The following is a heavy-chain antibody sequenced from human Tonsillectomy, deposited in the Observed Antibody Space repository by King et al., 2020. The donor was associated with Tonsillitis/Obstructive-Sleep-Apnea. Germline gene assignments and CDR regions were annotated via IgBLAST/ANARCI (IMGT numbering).Heavy chain of an antibody. CDR3: ARFRYSNYYFDY. J-gene: IGHJ4*02. CDR2: INHSGST. Sequence: VQLQQWGAGLLKPSETLSLTCAVYGGSFSGYYWSWIRQPPGKGLEWIGEINHSGSTNYNPSLKSRVTISVDTPKNQFSLKLSSVTAADTAVYYCARFRYSNYYFDYWGQGTLVTVSS. V-gene: IGHV4-34*01. D-gene: IGHD4-11*01. CDR1: GGSFSGYY.